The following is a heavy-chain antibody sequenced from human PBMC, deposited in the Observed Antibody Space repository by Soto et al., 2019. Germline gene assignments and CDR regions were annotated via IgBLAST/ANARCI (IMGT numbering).Heavy chain of an antibody. Sequence: QVQLQESGPGLVKPSETLSLTCIVSGGSISNHYWSWIRQPTGKGLEWIGRIYTCGNNYYNPSLKSRVTMSADTSNNQFSLKMTSVTAADTAVYYCVRESEGGGYCSGGGCYGLDVWGQGTTVTVSS. CDR1: GGSISNHY. CDR2: IYTCGNN. CDR3: VRESEGGGYCSGGGCYGLDV. V-gene: IGHV4-4*07. D-gene: IGHD2-15*01. J-gene: IGHJ6*02.